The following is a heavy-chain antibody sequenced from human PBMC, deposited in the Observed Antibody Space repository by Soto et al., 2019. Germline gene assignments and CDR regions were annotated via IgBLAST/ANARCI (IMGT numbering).Heavy chain of an antibody. CDR1: GFTFSSYE. J-gene: IGHJ6*02. Sequence: GGSLRLSCAASGFTFSSYEMNWVRQAPGKGLEWVSYISSSGSTIYYADSVKGRFTISRDNAKNSLYLQMNSLRAEDTAVYYCARTTPPGSSGYYLYYYYGMDVWGQGTTVTVSS. D-gene: IGHD3-3*01. CDR2: ISSSGSTI. V-gene: IGHV3-48*03. CDR3: ARTTPPGSSGYYLYYYYGMDV.